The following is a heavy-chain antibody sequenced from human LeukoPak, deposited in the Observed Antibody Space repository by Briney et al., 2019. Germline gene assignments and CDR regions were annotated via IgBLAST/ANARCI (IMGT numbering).Heavy chain of an antibody. CDR1: GFTFSSYS. Sequence: GGSLRLSCAASGFTFSSYSMNWVRQAPGKGLEWVSYISSSSSTIYYADSVKGRFTISRDNSKNTLYLQMNSLRAEDTAVYYCAKDQVNYDFWSGYYGNPNAFDIWGQGTMVTVSS. CDR3: AKDQVNYDFWSGYYGNPNAFDI. V-gene: IGHV3-48*01. D-gene: IGHD3-3*01. CDR2: ISSSSSTI. J-gene: IGHJ3*02.